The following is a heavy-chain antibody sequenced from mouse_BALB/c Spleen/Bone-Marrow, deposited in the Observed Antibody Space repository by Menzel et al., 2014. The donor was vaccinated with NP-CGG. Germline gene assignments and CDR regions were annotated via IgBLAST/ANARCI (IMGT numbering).Heavy chain of an antibody. J-gene: IGHJ3*01. V-gene: IGHV7-3*02. Sequence: EVQRVESGGGLVQPGGSLRLSCATSGFTFTAYYMSWVRQPPGKALEWLGFIRNKANGYTTEYSASVKGRFTISRDNSQSILYLQMNTLRAEDSATYYCARDVGNYVRFAYWGQGTLVTVSA. CDR3: ARDVGNYVRFAY. CDR1: GFTFTAYY. D-gene: IGHD2-1*01. CDR2: IRNKANGYTT.